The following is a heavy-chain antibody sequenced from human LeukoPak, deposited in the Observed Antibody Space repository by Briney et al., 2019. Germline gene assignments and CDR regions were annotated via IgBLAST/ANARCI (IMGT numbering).Heavy chain of an antibody. D-gene: IGHD6-19*01. CDR3: ARGYIAVAKDAFDI. CDR1: GYTFTGYY. CDR2: INPNSGGT. J-gene: IGHJ3*02. V-gene: IGHV1-2*06. Sequence: ASVKVSCKASGYTFTGYYMQWVRQAPGQGLEWMGRINPNSGGTNYAQKFQGRVTMTRDTSISTAYMELSRLRSDDTAVYYCARGYIAVAKDAFDIWGQGTMVTVSS.